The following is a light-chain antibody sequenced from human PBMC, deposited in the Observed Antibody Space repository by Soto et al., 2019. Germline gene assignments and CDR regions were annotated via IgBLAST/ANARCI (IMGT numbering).Light chain of an antibody. V-gene: IGKV3-11*01. Sequence: EIVLTQSPATLSLSPGERATLSCRASQSVSSYLAWYQQKPGQAPRLLIYDASNRATGIPARFSGSGSGTDFTLTSSSLEPEDLAVYYCQQRSNWPQYTFGQGTKLEIK. CDR3: QQRSNWPQYT. CDR2: DAS. CDR1: QSVSSY. J-gene: IGKJ2*01.